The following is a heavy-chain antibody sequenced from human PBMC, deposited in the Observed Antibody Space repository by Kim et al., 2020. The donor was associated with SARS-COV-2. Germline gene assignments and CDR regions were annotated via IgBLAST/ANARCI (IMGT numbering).Heavy chain of an antibody. Sequence: GGSLRLSCAASGFSFSSYAMNWVRQAPGKGLEWVLSISGSGASTHYVDTVKGRFTISRDNSKNTASLQMNSLRSDDTAVYYCAKDSSTGFGMDVWGQGTTVTVSS. V-gene: IGHV3-23*01. D-gene: IGHD1-1*01. J-gene: IGHJ6*02. CDR1: GFSFSSYA. CDR3: AKDSSTGFGMDV. CDR2: ISGSGAST.